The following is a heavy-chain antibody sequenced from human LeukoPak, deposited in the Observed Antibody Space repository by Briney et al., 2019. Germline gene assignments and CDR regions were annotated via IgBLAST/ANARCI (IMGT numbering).Heavy chain of an antibody. Sequence: PGRSLRLSCAASGFTFSSYGMHWVRQAPGKGLEWVAVISYDGSNKYYADSVKGRFTISRDNSKNTLYLQMNSLRAEDTAVYYCAKDNRIQLWWGLGTLVTVSS. CDR3: AKDNRIQLW. D-gene: IGHD5-18*01. CDR1: GFTFSSYG. CDR2: ISYDGSNK. V-gene: IGHV3-30*18. J-gene: IGHJ4*02.